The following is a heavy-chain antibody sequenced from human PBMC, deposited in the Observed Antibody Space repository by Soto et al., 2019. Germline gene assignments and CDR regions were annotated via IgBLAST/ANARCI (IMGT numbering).Heavy chain of an antibody. Sequence: GGSLRLSCAASGFTFSSYAMSWVRQAPGKGLEWVSAISGSGGSTYYADSVKGRFTISRDNSKNTLYLQMNSLRAEDTAVYYCAKDGFGSESYHPYYFDYWGQGTLVTVSS. CDR1: GFTFSSYA. D-gene: IGHD3-10*01. CDR3: AKDGFGSESYHPYYFDY. V-gene: IGHV3-23*01. J-gene: IGHJ4*02. CDR2: ISGSGGST.